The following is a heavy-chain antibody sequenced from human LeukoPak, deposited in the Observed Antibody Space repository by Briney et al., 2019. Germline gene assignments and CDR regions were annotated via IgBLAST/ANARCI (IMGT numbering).Heavy chain of an antibody. Sequence: SETLSLTCTVSAGSFISSSHHWGWIRQSPGKGLEWIGTVYYGRTTYYNPSLDGRVTISLDTSANHFSLQLNSVTAADTAVYYCVRHDGGGGATRGAFDPGAQGPLVPASS. V-gene: IGHV4-39*01. D-gene: IGHD4/OR15-4a*01. CDR2: VYYGRTT. CDR3: VRHDGGGGATRGAFDP. CDR1: AGSFISSSHH. J-gene: IGHJ5*02.